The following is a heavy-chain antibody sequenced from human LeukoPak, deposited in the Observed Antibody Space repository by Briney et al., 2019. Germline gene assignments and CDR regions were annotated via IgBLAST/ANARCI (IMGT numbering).Heavy chain of an antibody. Sequence: SETLSLTCTVSGYSISSGYYWGWIRQPPGKGLEWIGSIYHSGSTYYNPSLKSRVTISVDTSKNQFSLKLSSVTAADTAVYYCARGLPRITMVRGAAVFFDYWGQGALVTVSS. CDR2: IYHSGST. CDR1: GYSISSGYY. D-gene: IGHD3-10*01. CDR3: ARGLPRITMVRGAAVFFDY. V-gene: IGHV4-38-2*02. J-gene: IGHJ4*02.